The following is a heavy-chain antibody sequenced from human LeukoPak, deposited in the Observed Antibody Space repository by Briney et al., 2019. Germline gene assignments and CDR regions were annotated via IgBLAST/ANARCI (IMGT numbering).Heavy chain of an antibody. V-gene: IGHV4-38-2*02. CDR1: GYSISSGYY. Sequence: SETLSLTCTVSGYSISSGYYWGWIRQPPGKGLEWIGSIYHSGSTNYNPSLKSRVTISVDTSKNQFSLKLSSVTAADTAVYYCARGSGWYGIDYWGQGTLVTVSS. CDR2: IYHSGST. CDR3: ARGSGWYGIDY. D-gene: IGHD6-19*01. J-gene: IGHJ4*02.